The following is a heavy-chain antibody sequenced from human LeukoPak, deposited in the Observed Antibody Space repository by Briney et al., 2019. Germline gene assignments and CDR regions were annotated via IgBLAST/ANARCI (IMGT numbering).Heavy chain of an antibody. CDR3: AKTVFTGVDTAMVTTFDY. Sequence: SGGSLRLSCAASGFTFSSYAMHWVRQAPGKGLEWVAVISYDGSNKYYADSVKGRFTISRDNSKNTLYLQMNSLRAEDTAVYYCAKTVFTGVDTAMVTTFDYWGQGTLVTVSS. CDR1: GFTFSSYA. CDR2: ISYDGSNK. D-gene: IGHD5-18*01. J-gene: IGHJ4*02. V-gene: IGHV3-30*18.